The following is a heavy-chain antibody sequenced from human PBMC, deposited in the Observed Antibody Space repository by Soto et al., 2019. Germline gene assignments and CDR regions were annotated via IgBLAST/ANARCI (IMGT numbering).Heavy chain of an antibody. Sequence: PSETLSLTCAVSGGSTSSGSYSWSWIRKPAGKGLEWIGYIYHSGSTYYNPSLKSRVTISVDRSKNQFSLKLSSVTAADTAVYYCARDGNTMVRGAHYLDYWGQGTLVTVSS. J-gene: IGHJ4*02. D-gene: IGHD3-10*01. V-gene: IGHV4-30-2*01. CDR3: ARDGNTMVRGAHYLDY. CDR2: IYHSGST. CDR1: GGSTSSGSYS.